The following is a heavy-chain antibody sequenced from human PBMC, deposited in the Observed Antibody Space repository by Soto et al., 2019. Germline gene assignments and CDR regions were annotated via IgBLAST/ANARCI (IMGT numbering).Heavy chain of an antibody. V-gene: IGHV4-34*01. CDR2: INHSGST. CDR3: ARARNYGDPYYPFDY. J-gene: IGHJ4*02. CDR1: GGSFSGYY. Sequence: QVQLQQWGAGLLKPSETLSLTCAVYGGSFSGYYWSWIRQPPGKGLEWIGEINHSGSTNYNPSLKSRVTISVDTSTNQFSLKLSSVTAADTAVYYCARARNYGDPYYPFDYWGQGTLVTVSS. D-gene: IGHD4-17*01.